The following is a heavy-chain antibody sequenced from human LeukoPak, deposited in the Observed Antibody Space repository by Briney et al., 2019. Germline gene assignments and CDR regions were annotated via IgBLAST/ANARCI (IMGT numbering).Heavy chain of an antibody. CDR1: GFTFSSYG. CDR2: INSDGRRV. D-gene: IGHD3-10*01. J-gene: IGHJ5*02. V-gene: IGHV3-74*01. Sequence: GGSLRLSCAASGFTFSSYGMNWVRQAPGKGLAWVSHINSDGRRVNYADAVMGRFTISRDNANNMLYLQMNSLRPEDTAIYYCSRDLPRTSGPWGQGTLVTVSS. CDR3: SRDLPRTSGP.